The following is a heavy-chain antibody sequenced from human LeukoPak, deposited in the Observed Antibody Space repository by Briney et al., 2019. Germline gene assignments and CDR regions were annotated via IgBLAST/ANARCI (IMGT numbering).Heavy chain of an antibody. CDR1: GYTFTGYY. Sequence: ASVKVSCKASGYTFTGYYMHWVRQAPGQGLDWMGWINPNRGGTNYAQKFHGRATMTRDTSISTAYMELSRLRSDDTAVYYCARDSWTRSYYDILTGYYTLTNNYYYYYGMDVWGQGTTVTVSS. J-gene: IGHJ6*02. D-gene: IGHD3-9*01. CDR3: ARDSWTRSYYDILTGYYTLTNNYYYYYGMDV. CDR2: INPNRGGT. V-gene: IGHV1-2*02.